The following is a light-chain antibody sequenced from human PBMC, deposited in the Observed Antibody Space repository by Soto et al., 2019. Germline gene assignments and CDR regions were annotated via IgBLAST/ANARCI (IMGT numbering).Light chain of an antibody. Sequence: QSALTQPPSASGSPGQSVTISCTGTSSDVVSYNFVSWYQQHPGKAPKLLLYEGTKRPSGVPDRFSGSKSANTASLTVSGLQAEDEAEYFCSSYTGDRDPYVFGTGTKVTV. V-gene: IGLV2-8*01. CDR2: EGT. CDR1: SSDVVSYNF. CDR3: SSYTGDRDPYV. J-gene: IGLJ1*01.